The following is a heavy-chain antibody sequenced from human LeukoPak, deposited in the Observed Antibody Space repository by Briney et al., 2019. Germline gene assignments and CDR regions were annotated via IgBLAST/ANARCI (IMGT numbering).Heavy chain of an antibody. J-gene: IGHJ3*02. Sequence: GGSLRLSCAASGLTFSSYWMSWVRQAPGKGLERVANIKQDGSEKYYVDSVKGRFTISRDNAKNSLYLQMNSLRAEDTAVYYCARVRWWEHIIGAFDIWGQGTMVTVSS. V-gene: IGHV3-7*01. CDR3: ARVRWWEHIIGAFDI. CDR2: IKQDGSEK. D-gene: IGHD1-26*01. CDR1: GLTFSSYW.